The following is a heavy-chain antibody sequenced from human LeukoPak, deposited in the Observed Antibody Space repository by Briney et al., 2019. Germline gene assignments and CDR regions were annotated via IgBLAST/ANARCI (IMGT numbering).Heavy chain of an antibody. CDR1: GFTFSSYT. CDR2: ISYDGSNK. Sequence: PGGSLRLSCVTSGFTFSSYTMNWVRQAPGKGLEWVAVISYDGSNKYYADSVKGRFTISRDNSKNTLYLQMNSLRAEDTAVYYCARDIGDYALYYWGQGTLVAVSS. CDR3: ARDIGDYALYY. D-gene: IGHD4-17*01. J-gene: IGHJ4*02. V-gene: IGHV3-30*01.